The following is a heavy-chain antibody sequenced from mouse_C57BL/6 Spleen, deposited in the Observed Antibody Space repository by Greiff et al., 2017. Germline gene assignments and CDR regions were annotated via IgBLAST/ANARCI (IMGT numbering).Heavy chain of an antibody. CDR2: IYPGDGDT. V-gene: IGHV1-82*01. D-gene: IGHD1-1*02. Sequence: VQLQQSGPELVKPGASVKISCKASGYAFSSSWMTWVKQRPGKGLEWIGRIYPGDGDTNYNGKFKGKATLTADKSSSTAYMQLSLLTSEHSAVYFCASYGPCYAMDYWGQGTSVTVSS. CDR1: GYAFSSSW. CDR3: ASYGPCYAMDY. J-gene: IGHJ4*01.